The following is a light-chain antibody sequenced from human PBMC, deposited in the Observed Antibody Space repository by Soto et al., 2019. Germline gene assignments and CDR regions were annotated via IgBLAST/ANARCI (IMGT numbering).Light chain of an antibody. J-gene: IGKJ5*01. CDR2: GAS. Sequence: DIVLTQSPGTLSLSPGERATLSCRASQSVSSNYLAWYQQKPGQAPRLLIYGASTRATGVPDRFSGSGSGTDFTLTISRLEPEDFAVYHCQQYQNWPLITFGQGTRLEIK. CDR3: QQYQNWPLIT. V-gene: IGKV3-20*01. CDR1: QSVSSNY.